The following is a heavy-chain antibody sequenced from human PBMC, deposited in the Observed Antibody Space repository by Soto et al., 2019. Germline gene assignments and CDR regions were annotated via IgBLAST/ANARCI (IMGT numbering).Heavy chain of an antibody. J-gene: IGHJ4*02. CDR3: AKGPITMIVVSVNY. CDR1: GFTFSSYA. D-gene: IGHD3-22*01. V-gene: IGHV3-23*01. CDR2: ISGSGGST. Sequence: GGSLRLSCAASGFTFSSYAMSWVRQAPGKGLEWVSAISGSGGSTYYADSVKGRFTISRDNSKNTLYLQMNSLRAGDTAVYYCAKGPITMIVVSVNYWGQGTLVTVSS.